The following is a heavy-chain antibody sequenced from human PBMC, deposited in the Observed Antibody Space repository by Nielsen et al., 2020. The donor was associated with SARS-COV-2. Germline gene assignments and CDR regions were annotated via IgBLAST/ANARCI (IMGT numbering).Heavy chain of an antibody. V-gene: IGHV3-74*01. D-gene: IGHD3-16*01. Sequence: GESLKISCAASRFTFSTYWMHWVRQAPGKGLVWVSRINSDATSTAYADSVKGRFTISRDNAKNTLYLQMNSLRPEDTAVYYCARDFGIRDYWGQGTLVTVSS. CDR3: ARDFGIRDY. CDR1: RFTFSTYW. J-gene: IGHJ4*02. CDR2: INSDATST.